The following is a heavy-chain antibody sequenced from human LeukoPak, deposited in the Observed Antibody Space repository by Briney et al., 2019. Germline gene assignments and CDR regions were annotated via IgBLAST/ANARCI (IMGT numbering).Heavy chain of an antibody. CDR1: GSTFSTYA. V-gene: IGHV3-23*01. D-gene: IGHD3-9*01. CDR3: AKSQGYFGP. J-gene: IGHJ5*02. Sequence: GGSLTLSCAASGSTFSTYAMSWVRQAPGTGLEWVSGISNTGATAYYADSVNGRFTISRDNSKNTLSLQMNSLGDEDTAVYYCAKSQGYFGPWGQGTLVTVSS. CDR2: ISNTGATA.